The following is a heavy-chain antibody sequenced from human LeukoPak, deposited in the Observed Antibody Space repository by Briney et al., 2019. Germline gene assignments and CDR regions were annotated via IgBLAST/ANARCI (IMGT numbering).Heavy chain of an antibody. V-gene: IGHV3-21*01. CDR1: GFTFSSYA. CDR2: MSGGGSYI. Sequence: GGSLRLSCAASGFTFSSYAMHWVRQAPGRGLEFVSSMSGGGSYIFYADSLKGRFTVSRDNAKGSLYLQMNSLRAEDTAVYYCAKGRKDFDTNLGPFDSWGQGILVTVSS. CDR3: AKGRKDFDTNLGPFDS. D-gene: IGHD3-9*01. J-gene: IGHJ4*02.